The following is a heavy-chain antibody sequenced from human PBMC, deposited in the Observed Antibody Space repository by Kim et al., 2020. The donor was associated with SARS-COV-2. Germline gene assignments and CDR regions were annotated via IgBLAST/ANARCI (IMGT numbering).Heavy chain of an antibody. V-gene: IGHV3-23*01. J-gene: IGHJ4*02. CDR1: GFTFSSYA. CDR2: ISGSGGST. CDR3: AKVMGSGWSDMYYFDY. D-gene: IGHD6-19*01. Sequence: GGSLRLSCAASGFTFSSYAMSWVRQAPGKGLEWVSAISGSGGSTYYADSVKGRFTISRDNSKNTLYLQMNSLRAEDTAVYYCAKVMGSGWSDMYYFDYWGQGTLVTVSS.